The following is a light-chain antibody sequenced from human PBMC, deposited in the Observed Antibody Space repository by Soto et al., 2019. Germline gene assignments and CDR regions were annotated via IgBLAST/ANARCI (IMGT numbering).Light chain of an antibody. J-gene: IGLJ2*01. CDR2: EVS. V-gene: IGLV2-8*01. Sequence: QSALTQPPSASGSPGQSVTISCTGTSSDVGGYNYVSWYQQHPGKAPKLMIYEVSKRPSGVPDRFSGSKSGNTASLTVSGLQAEDEADYYCSSYAGSNSVVFGGGTNLTVL. CDR3: SSYAGSNSVV. CDR1: SSDVGGYNY.